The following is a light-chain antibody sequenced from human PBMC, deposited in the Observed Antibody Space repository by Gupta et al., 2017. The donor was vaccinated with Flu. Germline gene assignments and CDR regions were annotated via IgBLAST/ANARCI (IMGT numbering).Light chain of an antibody. CDR1: QSVSSSY. Sequence: EIVLTQSPGTLSLSPGERATLSCRASQSVSSSYLAWYQQKPGQAPRLLIYGASSRATGIPDRFSGSGSGTDFTLTISRLEPEDFAVYYCQTLSAFGGGTKVEIK. V-gene: IGKV3-20*01. CDR3: QTLSA. J-gene: IGKJ4*01. CDR2: GAS.